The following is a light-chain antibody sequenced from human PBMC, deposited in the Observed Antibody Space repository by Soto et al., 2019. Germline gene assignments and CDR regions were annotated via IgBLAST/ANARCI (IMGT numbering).Light chain of an antibody. Sequence: QSVLTQPPSASGAPGQRVTIYCSRSSSNIGSNTVNWYQQLPGTAPKLLIFSNNQRPSGVPDRFSGSKSGTSASLAISGLQSEDEADYYCAAWDDSLNGPVFGGGTKLTVL. V-gene: IGLV1-44*01. J-gene: IGLJ2*01. CDR1: SSNIGSNT. CDR2: SNN. CDR3: AAWDDSLNGPV.